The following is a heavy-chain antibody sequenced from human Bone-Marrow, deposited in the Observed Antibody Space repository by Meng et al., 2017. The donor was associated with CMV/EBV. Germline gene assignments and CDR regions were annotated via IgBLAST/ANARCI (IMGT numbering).Heavy chain of an antibody. Sequence: ASVKVSCKASGYTFTSYGISWVRPAPGQGLEWMGWISAYNGNTNYAQKLQGRVTMTTDTSTSTDYMELRSLRSDDTAVYYCARDFHCSTTSCYTREAFDIWGQGTMVTV. CDR2: ISAYNGNT. D-gene: IGHD2-2*02. J-gene: IGHJ3*02. CDR1: GYTFTSYG. CDR3: ARDFHCSTTSCYTREAFDI. V-gene: IGHV1-18*01.